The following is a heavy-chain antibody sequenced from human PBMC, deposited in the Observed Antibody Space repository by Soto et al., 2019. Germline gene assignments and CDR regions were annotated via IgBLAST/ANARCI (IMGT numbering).Heavy chain of an antibody. D-gene: IGHD3-3*01. Sequence: PGWSLRLSCASSVFSFGSYALRWVRQAPGKGLEWVSTISGSDGKTFYADSVKGRFSISRDTSQNTLYLQMNSLRADDTAIYYCARWSYLDYWGQGTRVTVSS. CDR1: VFSFGSYA. V-gene: IGHV3-23*01. CDR2: ISGSDGKT. CDR3: ARWSYLDY. J-gene: IGHJ4*02.